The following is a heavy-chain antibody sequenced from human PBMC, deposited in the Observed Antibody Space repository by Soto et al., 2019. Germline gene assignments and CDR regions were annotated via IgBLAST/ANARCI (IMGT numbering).Heavy chain of an antibody. V-gene: IGHV4-30-4*01. CDR1: GGSISSGDYY. CDR2: IYYSGST. CDR3: AREGGIVGATTVDY. Sequence: SETLSLTCTVSGGSISSGDYYWSWIRQPPGKGREWIGYIYYSGSTYYNPSLKSRVTISVDTSKNQFSLKLSSVTAADTAVHYCAREGGIVGATTVDYWGQGTLVTVSS. J-gene: IGHJ4*02. D-gene: IGHD1-26*01.